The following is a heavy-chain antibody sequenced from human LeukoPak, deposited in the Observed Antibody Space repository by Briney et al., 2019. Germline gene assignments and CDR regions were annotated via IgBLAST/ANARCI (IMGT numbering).Heavy chain of an antibody. J-gene: IGHJ4*02. CDR3: AREISDYASAY. V-gene: IGHV1-2*02. CDR1: GSPFTCYD. Sequence: ASVRVSCKASGSPFTCYDIHWVRQAPGQGLEWMGWINPNSGGTNYAQKFQGRVTMTSDTSITTAYMDLSRLTSDATAVYYCAREISDYASAYWGQGTLVTVSS. CDR2: INPNSGGT. D-gene: IGHD4-17*01.